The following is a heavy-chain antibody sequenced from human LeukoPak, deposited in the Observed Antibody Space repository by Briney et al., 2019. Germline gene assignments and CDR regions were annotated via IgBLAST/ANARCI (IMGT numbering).Heavy chain of an antibody. Sequence: SETLSLTCTVSGGSISTYYWNWIRQPPGKGLEWIGYIYYSGSTNYNPSLNIRVTISVDTSKNQFSLKLSSVTAADTAVYYCARGGYSYYYFDYWGQGTLVTVSS. CDR2: IYYSGST. J-gene: IGHJ4*02. D-gene: IGHD5-18*01. CDR1: GGSISTYY. V-gene: IGHV4-59*01. CDR3: ARGGYSYYYFDY.